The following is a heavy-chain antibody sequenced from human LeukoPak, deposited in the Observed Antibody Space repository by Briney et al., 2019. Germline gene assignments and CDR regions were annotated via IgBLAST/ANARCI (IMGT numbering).Heavy chain of an antibody. Sequence: PSETLALTCAVSGYSISSGYYGGWIRQPPGKGLEWIGSIYHSGSTYYNPSLKSRVTISVDTSKNQFSLKLSSVTAADTAVYYCARLNVVVVPAAIPIPFDPWGQGTLVTVSS. CDR3: ARLNVVVVPAAIPIPFDP. J-gene: IGHJ5*02. D-gene: IGHD2-2*02. V-gene: IGHV4-38-2*01. CDR1: GYSISSGYY. CDR2: IYHSGST.